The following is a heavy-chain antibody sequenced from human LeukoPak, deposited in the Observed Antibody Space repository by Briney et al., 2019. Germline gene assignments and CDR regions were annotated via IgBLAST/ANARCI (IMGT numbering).Heavy chain of an antibody. CDR3: ARGAGPDYYYYMDV. J-gene: IGHJ6*03. CDR2: ISSSGSTI. V-gene: IGHV3-11*04. CDR1: GFTFSDCY. D-gene: IGHD4/OR15-4a*01. Sequence: TGGSLRLSCAASGFTFSDCYVSWIRQAPGKGLEWVSYISSSGSTIYYADSVKGRFTISRDNAKNSLYLQMNSLRAEDTAVYYCARGAGPDYYYYMDVWSKGTTVTVSS.